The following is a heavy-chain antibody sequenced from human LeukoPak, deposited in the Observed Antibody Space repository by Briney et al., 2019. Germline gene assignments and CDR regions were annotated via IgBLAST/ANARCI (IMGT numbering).Heavy chain of an antibody. CDR3: ARTSIAARRANAFDI. V-gene: IGHV4-30-2*01. J-gene: IGHJ3*02. CDR2: IYHSGST. D-gene: IGHD6-6*01. CDR1: GGSFSGYY. Sequence: SETLSLTCAVYGGSFSGYYWSWIRQPPGKGLEWIGYIYHSGSTYYNPSLKSRVTISVDRSKNQFSLKLSSVTAADTAVYYCARTSIAARRANAFDIWGQGTMVTVSS.